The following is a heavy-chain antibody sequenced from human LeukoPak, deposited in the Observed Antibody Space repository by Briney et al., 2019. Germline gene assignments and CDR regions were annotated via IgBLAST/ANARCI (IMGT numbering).Heavy chain of an antibody. D-gene: IGHD6-19*01. CDR2: TYNSGVKI. Sequence: QAGGSLRLSCAASGFTFSTYSMTWVRQGPGKGLEWVSSTYNSGVKIFYADSVKGRFTISRDNSKNTLYLQMNSLRVEDTAVYYCAKDVAPDSGWDLDYWGQGTLVTVSS. J-gene: IGHJ4*02. CDR3: AKDVAPDSGWDLDY. CDR1: GFTFSTYS. V-gene: IGHV3-23*01.